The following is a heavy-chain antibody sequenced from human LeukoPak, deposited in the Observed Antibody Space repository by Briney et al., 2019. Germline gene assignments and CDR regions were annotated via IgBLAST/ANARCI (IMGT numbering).Heavy chain of an antibody. CDR3: AYSSSWTKGLDY. J-gene: IGHJ4*02. Sequence: SSETLSLTCTVSGGSISSYYWSRIRQPAGKGLEWIGRIYTSGSTNYNPSLKSRVTMSVDTSKNQFSLKLSSVTAADTAVYYCAYSSSWTKGLDYWGQGTLVTVSS. CDR1: GGSISSYY. D-gene: IGHD6-13*01. V-gene: IGHV4-4*07. CDR2: IYTSGST.